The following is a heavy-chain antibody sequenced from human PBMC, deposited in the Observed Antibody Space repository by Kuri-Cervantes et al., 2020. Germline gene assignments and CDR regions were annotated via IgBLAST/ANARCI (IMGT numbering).Heavy chain of an antibody. D-gene: IGHD3-3*01. J-gene: IGHJ4*02. CDR1: GGSDSSGSYY. CDR2: ISYIGRT. Sequence: GSLRLSCSVSGGSDSSGSYYWSWIRQPPGKGLECIGYISYIGRTNYNPSLKSLVTISVDTSKSQFALKLNSVTPADTAVYYFAATPYYDFGSGTPFDYWGQGTLVTVSS. CDR3: AATPYYDFGSGTPFDY. V-gene: IGHV4-61*01.